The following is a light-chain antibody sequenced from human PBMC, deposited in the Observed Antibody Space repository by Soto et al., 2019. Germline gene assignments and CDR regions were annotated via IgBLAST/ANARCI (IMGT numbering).Light chain of an antibody. CDR3: QQTYSTLLS. Sequence: DIEMTQSPSSLSASVGDRVTITCRASQTISTYLNWLQQRPGKAPKVLIYAPSSLQSGFPSRFSGSGSGTDFTLTISSLQPEDVATYFCQQTYSTLLSFGGGTRVEIK. CDR2: APS. J-gene: IGKJ4*01. CDR1: QTISTY. V-gene: IGKV1-39*01.